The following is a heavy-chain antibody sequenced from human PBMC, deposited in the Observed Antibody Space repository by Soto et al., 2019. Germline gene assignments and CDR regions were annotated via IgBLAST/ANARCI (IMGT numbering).Heavy chain of an antibody. D-gene: IGHD4-17*01. CDR3: ARDGYGDYGY. Sequence: QVQLVQSGAEVKKPGTSVKVSCKASGYAFTSNGISWVRQAPGQGLEWMGWISTYNGNTNYAQKLQGRVTMTRDTSTSLAYMELRDLRSDDTSVYYCARDGYGDYGYWGQGSLVTVSS. CDR2: ISTYNGNT. CDR1: GYAFTSNG. V-gene: IGHV1-18*01. J-gene: IGHJ4*02.